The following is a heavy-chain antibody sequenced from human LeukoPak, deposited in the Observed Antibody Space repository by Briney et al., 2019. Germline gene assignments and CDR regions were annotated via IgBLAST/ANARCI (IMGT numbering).Heavy chain of an antibody. Sequence: ASATLSLTCAVSGASINSFYWSWIRQPPGKGLEWIGYLSHSGYTTYNPSLKSRVTMSVDTSKNYLSLKLTSMTAADTALYYCARSGYIYGADAFDIWGQGTMVSVSS. CDR2: LSHSGYT. J-gene: IGHJ3*02. D-gene: IGHD5-18*01. CDR1: GASINSFY. CDR3: ARSGYIYGADAFDI. V-gene: IGHV4-59*01.